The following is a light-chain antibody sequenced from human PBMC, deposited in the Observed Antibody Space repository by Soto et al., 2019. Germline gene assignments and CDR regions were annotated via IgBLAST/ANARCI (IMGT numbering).Light chain of an antibody. J-gene: IGKJ2*01. Sequence: DIVMTQSPLSLPVTPGEPASISCRSSQSLLHSDVYTYLDWYLQKPGQSPQLLIYLGSNRASEIPRRFSGSGSASDFTLKISRVEAEDVGVYYCMQSLQTPYTFGQGTKLEI. CDR2: LGS. CDR1: QSLLHSDVYTY. V-gene: IGKV2-28*01. CDR3: MQSLQTPYT.